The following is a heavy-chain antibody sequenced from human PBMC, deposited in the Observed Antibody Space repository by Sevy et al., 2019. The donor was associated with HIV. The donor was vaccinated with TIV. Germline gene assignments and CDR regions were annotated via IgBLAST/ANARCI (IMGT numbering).Heavy chain of an antibody. CDR2: TYYRSKWYN. CDR3: ARNPPYCSSTSCHFDY. V-gene: IGHV6-1*01. J-gene: IGHJ4*02. CDR1: GDSVSSNSAA. D-gene: IGHD2-2*01. Sequence: SQTLSLTCAISGDSVSSNSAAWNWIRQSPSRGLEWLGRTYYRSKWYNDYAVSVKSRITINPDTSKNQFSLQLNSVTPEDTAVYYCARNPPYCSSTSCHFDYGGQGTLVTVSS.